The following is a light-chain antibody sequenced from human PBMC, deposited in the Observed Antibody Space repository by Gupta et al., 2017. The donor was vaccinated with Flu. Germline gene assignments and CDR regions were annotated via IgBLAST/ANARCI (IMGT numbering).Light chain of an antibody. CDR3: QTWGAASWV. Sequence: QVALTQSPSASASLGASVKLTCLLSSGHSSYAIAWYQQQPEKGPRYLMKVNSDGSHSKGDGIPDRFSGSSSGAERYLTISSLQSEDEADYHCQTWGAASWVFGGGTKLTVL. J-gene: IGLJ3*02. CDR2: VNSDGSH. CDR1: SGHSSYA. V-gene: IGLV4-69*01.